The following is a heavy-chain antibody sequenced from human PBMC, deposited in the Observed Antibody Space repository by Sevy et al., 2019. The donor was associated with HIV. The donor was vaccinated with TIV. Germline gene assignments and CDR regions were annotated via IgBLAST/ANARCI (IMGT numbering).Heavy chain of an antibody. CDR1: GFTFSSYG. J-gene: IGHJ6*02. CDR2: IWYDGSNK. D-gene: IGHD3-10*01. V-gene: IGHV3-33*01. Sequence: GGSLRLSCAASGFTFSSYGMHWVRQAPGKGLEWVAVIWYDGSNKYYADSVKGRLTISRDNSKNTLYLQMNSLRAEDTAVYYCARNMVRGVNAYYYGMDVWGQGTTVTVSS. CDR3: ARNMVRGVNAYYYGMDV.